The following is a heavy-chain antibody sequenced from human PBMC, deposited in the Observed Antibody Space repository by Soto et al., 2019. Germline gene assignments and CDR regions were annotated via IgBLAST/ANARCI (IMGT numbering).Heavy chain of an antibody. CDR2: ISSNGGST. J-gene: IGHJ4*02. Sequence: GGSLRLSCAASGFTFSSYAMHWVRQAPGKGLEYVSAISSNGGSTYYANSVKGRFTISRDNSKNTLYLQMGSLRAEDMAVYYCARAADSSGWYFPLFDYWGQGTLVTVSS. V-gene: IGHV3-64*01. CDR1: GFTFSSYA. CDR3: ARAADSSGWYFPLFDY. D-gene: IGHD6-19*01.